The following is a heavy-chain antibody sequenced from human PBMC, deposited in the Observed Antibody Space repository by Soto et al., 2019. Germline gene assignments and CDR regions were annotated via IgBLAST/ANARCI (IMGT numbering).Heavy chain of an antibody. Sequence: QVQLVQSGAEVKKPGSSVKVSCKASGGTFSSYAISWVRQAPGQGLEWMGGIIPIFGTANYAQKFQGRVTITADESTSTAYMGLSSLISEYTAVYYCARVGDGYLTGWFDYWGKGTLVTVYS. D-gene: IGHD5-12*01. CDR2: IIPIFGTA. CDR1: GGTFSSYA. V-gene: IGHV1-69*01. J-gene: IGHJ4*02. CDR3: ARVGDGYLTGWFDY.